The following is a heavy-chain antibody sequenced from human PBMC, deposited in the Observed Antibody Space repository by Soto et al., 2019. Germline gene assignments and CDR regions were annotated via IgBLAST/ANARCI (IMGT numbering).Heavy chain of an antibody. J-gene: IGHJ4*02. V-gene: IGHV3-48*02. CDR2: ISSSGSTI. CDR3: ARESPPGPY. Sequence: EVQLVESGGGLVQPGGSMRLSCAASGFTFISYSMNWVRQAPGKGLEWVSYISSSGSTIYYAESVKGRFTISRDNAKNSLYLQMNAVRDEDTAVYYCARESPPGPYWGQGTLVTVSS. CDR1: GFTFISYS.